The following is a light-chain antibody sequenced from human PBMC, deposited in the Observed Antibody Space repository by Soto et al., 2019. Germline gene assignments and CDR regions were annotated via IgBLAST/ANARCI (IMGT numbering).Light chain of an antibody. CDR2: GAS. CDR1: QRVRSTY. V-gene: IGKV3-20*01. CDR3: QQYGSSPLT. J-gene: IGKJ4*01. Sequence: DIVLTQSPGTLSLSPGDGATLSCRASQRVRSTYLAWYQQKFGQAPRLLISGASSRATGIPDRFSGSGSGTHFTLTISRLEPEDFAVYYCQQYGSSPLTFGGGTKVEIK.